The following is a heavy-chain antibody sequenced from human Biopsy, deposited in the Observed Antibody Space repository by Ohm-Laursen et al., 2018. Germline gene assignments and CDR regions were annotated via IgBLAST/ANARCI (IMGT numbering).Heavy chain of an antibody. J-gene: IGHJ5*02. CDR2: LNPVSGNS. Sequence: TVKVSCKASGYTFTSYDITWVRQASGQGPEWIGWLNPVSGNSNFGQKFRGRVTVTSDTSISTAYMELSGLTSDDTATYYCGRAVRNQLLTDPWGQGTLVTVTS. CDR3: GRAVRNQLLTDP. CDR1: GYTFTSYD. V-gene: IGHV1-8*01. D-gene: IGHD1-7*01.